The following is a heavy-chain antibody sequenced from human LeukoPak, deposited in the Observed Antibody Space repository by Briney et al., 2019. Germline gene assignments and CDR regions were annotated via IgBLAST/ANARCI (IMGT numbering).Heavy chain of an antibody. D-gene: IGHD3-10*01. CDR2: ISSNGSTI. CDR3: ARDVRCYYGSGSDSRFDP. Sequence: GGSLILSCAASGFTFSSYEMNWVRKDPGKGLEWVSYISSNGSTIYYAHSVKGRFTIPTDNAKKSLYLQMNSLRTADTAGYYCARDVRCYYGSGSDSRFDPWGQGNLVTVSS. V-gene: IGHV3-48*03. J-gene: IGHJ5*02. CDR1: GFTFSSYE.